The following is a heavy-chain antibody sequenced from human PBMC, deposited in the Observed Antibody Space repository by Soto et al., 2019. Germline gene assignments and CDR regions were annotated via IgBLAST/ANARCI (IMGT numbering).Heavy chain of an antibody. Sequence: SETLSLTCRVSWCPISSGCYHWSWISKHPGKGLEWIGYIYYSGSTYYNPSLKSRVTISVDTSKNQFSLKLSSVTAADTAVYYCARNKNEKDFVVVPKVDYYYYGMDVWGQGTTVTVSS. CDR1: WCPISSGCYH. CDR2: IYYSGST. D-gene: IGHD2-2*01. CDR3: ARNKNEKDFVVVPKVDYYYYGMDV. V-gene: IGHV4-31*03. J-gene: IGHJ6*02.